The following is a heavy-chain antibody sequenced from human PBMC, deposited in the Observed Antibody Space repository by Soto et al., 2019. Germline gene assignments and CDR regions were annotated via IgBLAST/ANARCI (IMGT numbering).Heavy chain of an antibody. Sequence: QVHLLQSGAEMKKPGSSVKVSCTASGASFTRYSLSWVRQAPGQGLEWVGGIVPIFGITNYAQRFQGRVKITADESTKTASMELSSLSSDDTAVYYCARPDEGGYSSDHHYYYALDVWGQGTSVTVTS. CDR3: ARPDEGGYSSDHHYYYALDV. V-gene: IGHV1-69*01. CDR1: GASFTRYS. J-gene: IGHJ6*02. CDR2: IVPIFGIT. D-gene: IGHD3-22*01.